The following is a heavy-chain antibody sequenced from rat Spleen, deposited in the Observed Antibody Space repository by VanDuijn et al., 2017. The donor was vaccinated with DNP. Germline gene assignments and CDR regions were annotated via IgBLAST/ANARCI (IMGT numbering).Heavy chain of an antibody. CDR3: AKRENSGYFDY. Sequence: QVQLMESGPGLVQPSQTLSLTCTVSGFSLTSNTVSWIRQPPGKGLEWMGVMWSNGGTDYNSAIKSRLSISRDTSKSQVFLKMYSLQIEDTAMYFCAKRENSGYFDYWGQGVMVTVSS. CDR2: MWSNGGT. CDR1: GFSLTSNT. D-gene: IGHD4-3*01. J-gene: IGHJ2*01. V-gene: IGHV2-47*01.